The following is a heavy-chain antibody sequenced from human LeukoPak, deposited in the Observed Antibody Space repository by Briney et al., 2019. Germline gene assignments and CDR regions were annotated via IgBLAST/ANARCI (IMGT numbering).Heavy chain of an antibody. Sequence: ASVKVSCKASGYTFTSYGISWVRQAPGQGLEWMGWISAYNGNTNYAQKLQGRVTMTTDTSTSTAYMELRSLRSDDTAMYYCARLDRGYYDSSGYYDKWPPGAFDYWGQGTLVTVSS. D-gene: IGHD3-22*01. CDR3: ARLDRGYYDSSGYYDKWPPGAFDY. J-gene: IGHJ4*02. CDR1: GYTFTSYG. V-gene: IGHV1-18*01. CDR2: ISAYNGNT.